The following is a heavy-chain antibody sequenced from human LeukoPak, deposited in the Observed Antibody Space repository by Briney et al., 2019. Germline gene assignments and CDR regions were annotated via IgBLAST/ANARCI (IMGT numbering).Heavy chain of an antibody. Sequence: SETLSLTCAVSGGSMSSSNWWSWVRQPPGNGLEWIGEIYHSWSTNYNPSLKSRVTISVDKPKNQFYLKLSSVTAADTAVYYCPRTGGSFYFYYYMDVWGKGTTVTVSS. V-gene: IGHV4-4*02. J-gene: IGHJ6*03. CDR2: IYHSWST. CDR1: GGSMSSSNW. CDR3: PRTGGSFYFYYYMDV. D-gene: IGHD1-26*01.